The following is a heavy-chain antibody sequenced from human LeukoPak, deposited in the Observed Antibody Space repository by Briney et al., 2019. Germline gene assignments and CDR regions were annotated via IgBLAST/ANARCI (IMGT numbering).Heavy chain of an antibody. D-gene: IGHD1-1*01. CDR3: ARDRGTWNDDGFDY. Sequence: PSETLSLTCTVSGDSISGFYWSWIRQTAGKGLEWIGHIYISGSTNYNPSLKSRVTMSVDTSKNQFSLKLSSVTAADTAVYYCARDRGTWNDDGFDYWGQGTLVTVSS. V-gene: IGHV4-4*07. CDR2: IYISGST. J-gene: IGHJ4*02. CDR1: GDSISGFY.